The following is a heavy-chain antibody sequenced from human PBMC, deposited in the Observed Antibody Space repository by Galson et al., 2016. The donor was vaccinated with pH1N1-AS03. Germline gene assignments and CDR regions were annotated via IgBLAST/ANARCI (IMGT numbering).Heavy chain of an antibody. CDR3: VRSDRVITASNTRPEGGVS. J-gene: IGHJ5*02. D-gene: IGHD6-6*01. CDR2: IYHTGTT. Sequence: SETLSLTCGVSGYSISRGYCWGWIRQAPGKGLEWIGNIYHTGTTYYNPSLKSRLTISMDTSKNQFSLKLSSVTAADTAVYYCVRSDRVITASNTRPEGGVSWGQGTLVTVSS. V-gene: IGHV4-38-2*01. CDR1: GYSISRGYC.